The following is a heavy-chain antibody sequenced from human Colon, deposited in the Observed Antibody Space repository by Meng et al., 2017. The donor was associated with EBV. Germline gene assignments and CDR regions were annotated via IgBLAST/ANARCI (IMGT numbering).Heavy chain of an antibody. Sequence: QVQLQQWAAGLLKPSETLSLTCTVYGGSFSDSYWTWIRQSPGKGLEWIGEINHVGSTTYNPSLKSRVTISVDTSKNQFSLKLSSVTAADAAVYYCASSDCSGGTCYLDCWGQGTLVTVSS. V-gene: IGHV4-34*01. CDR1: GGSFSDSY. CDR3: ASSDCSGGTCYLDC. D-gene: IGHD2-15*01. J-gene: IGHJ4*02. CDR2: INHVGST.